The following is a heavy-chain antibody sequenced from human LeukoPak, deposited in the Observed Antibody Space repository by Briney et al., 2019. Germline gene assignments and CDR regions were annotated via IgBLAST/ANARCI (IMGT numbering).Heavy chain of an antibody. J-gene: IGHJ4*02. CDR1: GFTLSSYW. D-gene: IGHD3-22*01. V-gene: IGHV3-20*04. CDR2: INWNGGST. CDR3: ARDPNYDSSGYLN. Sequence: GGSLRLSCAASGFTLSSYWMSWVRQAPGKGLEWVSGINWNGGSTGYADSVKGRFTISRDNAKNSLYLQMNSLRAEDTALYYCARDPNYDSSGYLNWGQGTLVTVSS.